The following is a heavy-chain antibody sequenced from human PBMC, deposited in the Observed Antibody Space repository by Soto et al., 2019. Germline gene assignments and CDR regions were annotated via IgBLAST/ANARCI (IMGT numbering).Heavy chain of an antibody. CDR3: VRELQDYYYYYYMDV. J-gene: IGHJ6*03. V-gene: IGHV3-33*01. Sequence: GGSLRLSCAASGFTFSSYDMHWVRQAPGKGLEWVAVIWYDGSNKYYADSVKGRFTISRDNSKNTLYLQMNSLRAEDTAVYYCVRELQDYYYYYYMDVWGKGTTVTVSS. CDR1: GFTFSSYD. CDR2: IWYDGSNK.